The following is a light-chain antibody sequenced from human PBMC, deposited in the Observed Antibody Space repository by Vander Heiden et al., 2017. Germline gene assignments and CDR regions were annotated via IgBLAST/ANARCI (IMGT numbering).Light chain of an antibody. CDR1: QSVSSSY. V-gene: IGKV3-20*01. CDR3: RQDCSSLT. J-gene: IGKJ4*01. CDR2: GAS. Sequence: SVLTQSTRTLSLSPRERATLPCRASQSVSSSYLAGYQQKPGQAPRLLIYGASSRATGIPDRSQGSGSGTDFTLTISRLEPEYVAVYYCRQDCSSLTFGGGTKVEIK.